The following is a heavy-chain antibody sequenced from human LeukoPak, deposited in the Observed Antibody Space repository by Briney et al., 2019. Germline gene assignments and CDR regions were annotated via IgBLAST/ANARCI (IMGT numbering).Heavy chain of an antibody. V-gene: IGHV1-2*02. CDR2: INPNSGGT. CDR1: GYTFTGYY. Sequence: GASVKVSCKASGYTFTGYYMHWVRQAPGQGLEWMGWINPNSGGTNYAQKFQGRVTMTSDTSISIAYMELSRLRSDDPAVYYCARLLDFYYDSSGYRNDAFDIWGQGTMVTVSS. J-gene: IGHJ3*02. CDR3: ARLLDFYYDSSGYRNDAFDI. D-gene: IGHD3-22*01.